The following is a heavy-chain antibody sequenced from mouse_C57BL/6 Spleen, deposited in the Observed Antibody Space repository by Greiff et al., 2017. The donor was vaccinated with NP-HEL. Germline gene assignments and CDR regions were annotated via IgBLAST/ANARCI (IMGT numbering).Heavy chain of an antibody. J-gene: IGHJ3*01. CDR2: IYPGDGDT. D-gene: IGHD2-10*02. Sequence: QVQLQQSGAELVKPGASVKISCKASGYAFSSYWMNWVKQRPGKGLEWIGQIYPGDGDTNYNGKFKGKATLTADKSSSTAYMQLSSLTSEDSAVYFCARSDSLDPSWFAYWGQGTLVTVSA. CDR3: ARSDSLDPSWFAY. CDR1: GYAFSSYW. V-gene: IGHV1-80*01.